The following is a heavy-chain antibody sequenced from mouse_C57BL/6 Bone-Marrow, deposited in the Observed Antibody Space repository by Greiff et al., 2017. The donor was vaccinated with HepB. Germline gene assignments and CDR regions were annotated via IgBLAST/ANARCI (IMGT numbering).Heavy chain of an antibody. Sequence: EVNVVESGGGLVKPGGSLKLSCAASGFTFSDYGMHWVRQAPEKGLGWVAYISSGSSTIYYAEPVKGRFTISRDNAKNTLFLQMTSLRSEDTAMYYCARLLRGDYWGQGTTLTVSS. CDR3: ARLLRGDY. J-gene: IGHJ2*01. CDR1: GFTFSDYG. CDR2: ISSGSSTI. D-gene: IGHD1-1*01. V-gene: IGHV5-17*01.